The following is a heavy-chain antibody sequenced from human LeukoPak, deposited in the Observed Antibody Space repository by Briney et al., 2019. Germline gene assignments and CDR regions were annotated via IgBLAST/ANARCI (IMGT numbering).Heavy chain of an antibody. Sequence: GGSLRLSCAASGFTVSSNYMTWVRQAPGKGLEWVAVVYGGDTTYYADSVKGGFTISRDNTKNTLYLQMNSLRAEDTAVYYCARDEARGYDFRPQDHWGQGTLVSVSS. J-gene: IGHJ4*02. CDR2: VYGGDTT. CDR1: GFTVSSNY. CDR3: ARDEARGYDFRPQDH. V-gene: IGHV3-66*01. D-gene: IGHD3-3*01.